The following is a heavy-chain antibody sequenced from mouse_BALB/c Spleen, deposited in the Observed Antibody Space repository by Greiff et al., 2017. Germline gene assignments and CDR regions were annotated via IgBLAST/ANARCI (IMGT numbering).Heavy chain of an antibody. J-gene: IGHJ2*01. CDR1: GFTFSSYG. CDR2: INSNGGST. CDR3: ARDGTKFDD. Sequence: EVQVVESGGGLVQPGGSLKLSCAASGFTFSSYGMSWVRQTPDKRLELVATINSNGGSTYYPDSVKGRFTISRDNAKNTLYLQMSSLKSEDTAMYYCARDGTKFDDWGQGTTRTVAS. V-gene: IGHV5-6-3*01. D-gene: IGHD3-3*01.